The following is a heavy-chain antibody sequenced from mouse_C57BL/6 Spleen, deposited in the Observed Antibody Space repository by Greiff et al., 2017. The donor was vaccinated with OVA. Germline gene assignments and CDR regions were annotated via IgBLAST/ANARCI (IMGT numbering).Heavy chain of an antibody. Sequence: QVQLQQPGAELVKPGASVKLSCKASGYTFTSYWMHWVKQRPGQGLEWIGMIHPTSGSTNYNEKFKSKATLTVDKSSSTAYMQLSSLTSEDSAVYYCARGGDYDGYYREDYYAMDYWGQGTSVTVSS. CDR2: IHPTSGST. CDR1: GYTFTSYW. J-gene: IGHJ4*01. CDR3: ARGGDYDGYYREDYYAMDY. D-gene: IGHD2-3*01. V-gene: IGHV1-64*01.